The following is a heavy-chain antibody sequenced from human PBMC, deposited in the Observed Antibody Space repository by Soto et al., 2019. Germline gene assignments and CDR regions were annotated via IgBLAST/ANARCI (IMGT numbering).Heavy chain of an antibody. Sequence: GASVKVSCKASGYTFTSYAMHWVRQAPGQGLEWMGGIIPIFGTANYAQKFQGRVTITADESMSTAYMELSSLRSEDTAVYYCARDSSQWLVHWFDPWGQGTLVTVSS. CDR2: IIPIFGTA. CDR3: ARDSSQWLVHWFDP. V-gene: IGHV1-69*13. CDR1: GYTFTSYA. D-gene: IGHD6-19*01. J-gene: IGHJ5*02.